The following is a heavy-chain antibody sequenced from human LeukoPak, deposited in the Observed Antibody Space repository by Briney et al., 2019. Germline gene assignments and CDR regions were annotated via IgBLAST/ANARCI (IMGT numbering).Heavy chain of an antibody. CDR1: GGSFSGYY. V-gene: IGHV4-34*01. J-gene: IGHJ5*02. D-gene: IGHD6-6*01. Sequence: NPSETLSLTCAVYGGSFSGYYWSWIRQPPGKGLEWIGEINRSGSTNYNPSLKSRVTISVDTSKNQFSLKLSSVTAADTAVYYCARAYSSSFGLNWFDPWGQGTLVTVSS. CDR3: ARAYSSSFGLNWFDP. CDR2: INRSGST.